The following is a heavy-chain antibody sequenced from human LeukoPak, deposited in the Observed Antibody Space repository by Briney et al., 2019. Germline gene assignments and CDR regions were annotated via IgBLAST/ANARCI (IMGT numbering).Heavy chain of an antibody. CDR1: GFTFSSYA. V-gene: IGHV3-23*01. J-gene: IGHJ5*02. Sequence: GGSLRLSCAASGFTFSSYAMSWVRQAPGKGLEWVSAISGSGGSTYYADSVKGRFTISRDNSKNTPYLQMNSLRAEDTAVYYCAKDPSSGWSPDYNWFDPWGQGTLVTVPS. CDR3: AKDPSSGWSPDYNWFDP. CDR2: ISGSGGST. D-gene: IGHD6-19*01.